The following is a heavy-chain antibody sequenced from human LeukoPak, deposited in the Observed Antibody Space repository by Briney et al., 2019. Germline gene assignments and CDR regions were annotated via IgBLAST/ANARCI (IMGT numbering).Heavy chain of an antibody. J-gene: IGHJ4*02. D-gene: IGHD6-19*01. V-gene: IGHV3-23*01. CDR3: AKFGVEVAVAGDFDY. Sequence: GGSLRLSCAASGFTFSSYAMSWVRRAPGKGLEWVSAISGSGGSTYYADSVKGRFTISRDNSKNTLYLQMNSLRAEDTAVYYCAKFGVEVAVAGDFDYWGQGTLVTVSS. CDR2: ISGSGGST. CDR1: GFTFSSYA.